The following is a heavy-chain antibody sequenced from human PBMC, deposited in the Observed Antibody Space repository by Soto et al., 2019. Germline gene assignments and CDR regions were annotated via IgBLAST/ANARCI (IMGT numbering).Heavy chain of an antibody. J-gene: IGHJ5*02. CDR3: ARMASAGTLNWFDP. V-gene: IGHV1-8*02. D-gene: IGHD6-13*01. Sequence: ASVKVSRKASGYTLLNFVISWVRQAAGQGLEWMGWMNTGSGKTGYASKFQGRVAMTRDASTGTSHLELSSLTSVDTAVYYCARMASAGTLNWFDPWGQGTLVTVSS. CDR2: MNTGSGKT. CDR1: GYTLLNFV.